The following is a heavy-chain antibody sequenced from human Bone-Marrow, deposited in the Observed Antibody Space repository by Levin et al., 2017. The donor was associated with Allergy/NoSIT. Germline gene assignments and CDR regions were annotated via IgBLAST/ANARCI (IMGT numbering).Heavy chain of an antibody. CDR2: VSYDGSNT. CDR1: GFTFTNYG. Sequence: SCTASGFTFTNYGLHWVRRAPGKGLEWLTLVSYDGSNTYYGDSVKGRFTSSRDNSKDTLYLEINSLRVEDTAMYYCAREFLHIGYYDLWGQGTLVTVSS. J-gene: IGHJ5*02. V-gene: IGHV3-30*03. CDR3: AREFLHIGYYDL. D-gene: IGHD3-3*01.